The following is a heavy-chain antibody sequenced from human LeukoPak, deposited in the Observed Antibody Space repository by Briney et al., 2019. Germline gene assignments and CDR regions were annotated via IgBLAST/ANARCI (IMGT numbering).Heavy chain of an antibody. V-gene: IGHV3-30*18. CDR2: ISYDGSNK. CDR1: GFTFSSYG. D-gene: IGHD3-10*01. CDR3: AKDITKEGSGSLP. Sequence: PGRSLRLSCAASGFTFSSYGMHWVRQAPGRGLEWVAVISYDGSNKYYADSVKGRFTISRDNSKNTLYLQMNSLRAEDTAVYYCAKDITKEGSGSLPWGQGTLVTVSS. J-gene: IGHJ5*02.